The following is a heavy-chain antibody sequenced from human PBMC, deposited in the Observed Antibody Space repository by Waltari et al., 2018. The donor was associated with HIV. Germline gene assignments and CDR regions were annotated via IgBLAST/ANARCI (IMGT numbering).Heavy chain of an antibody. Sequence: EVHLVESGGGLVQPGRSLRLSCAASGFTFDDYAMHWVRQTPGKGLEWGSGISGNSGSIGYSDSVKGRFTISRDNAKNSLFLQMNSLRPEDTAFYYCAKGPTLTSPPTYFNYWGQGTLVTVSS. CDR2: ISGNSGSI. CDR3: AKGPTLTSPPTYFNY. CDR1: GFTFDDYA. J-gene: IGHJ4*02. V-gene: IGHV3-9*01. D-gene: IGHD2-2*01.